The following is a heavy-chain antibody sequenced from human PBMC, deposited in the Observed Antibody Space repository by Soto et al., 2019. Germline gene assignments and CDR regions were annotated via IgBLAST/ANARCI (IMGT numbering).Heavy chain of an antibody. V-gene: IGHV3-23*01. J-gene: IGHJ2*01. CDR3: ATSRGTEYQLLGGYWYFDL. CDR2: ISGSGGST. CDR1: GFTFSSYA. Sequence: GGSLRLSCAASGFTFSSYAMSWVRQAPGKGLEWVSAISGSGGSTYYADSVKGRFTISRDNSKNTLYLQMNSLRAEDTAVYYCATSRGTEYQLLGGYWYFDLWGRGTLVTVSS. D-gene: IGHD2-2*01.